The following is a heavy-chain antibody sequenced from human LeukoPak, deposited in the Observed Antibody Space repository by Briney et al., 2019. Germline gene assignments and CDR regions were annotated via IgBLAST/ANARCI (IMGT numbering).Heavy chain of an antibody. CDR2: ISANGGKT. J-gene: IGHJ4*02. CDR1: GFTFGSYA. D-gene: IGHD3-22*01. CDR3: VKLTESFSDSRSDF. Sequence: GGSLRLSCAASGFTFGSYAMSWVPQSPGKGLERVSPISANGGKTYYAVSVKGRFTISRDNSKNTLSLQMSGLRADDTAVYYCVKLTESFSDSRSDFWGQGSLVTVSP. V-gene: IGHV3-23*01.